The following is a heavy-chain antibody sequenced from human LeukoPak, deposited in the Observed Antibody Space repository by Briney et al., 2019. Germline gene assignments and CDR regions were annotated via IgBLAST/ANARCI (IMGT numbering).Heavy chain of an antibody. CDR2: FKGKTQGGTT. CDR3: TTDRGIAVRPLFDQ. D-gene: IGHD6-19*01. J-gene: IGHJ4*02. CDR1: GFTFSNAW. Sequence: NPGGPLRLSCAASGFTFSNAWMSWLRQAPGKGLEWVGHFKGKTQGGTTHYAAPVKGRFFISRDDSKNTLYLQMNSLKTEDTAVYYGTTDRGIAVRPLFDQWGQGTLVTVSS. V-gene: IGHV3-15*01.